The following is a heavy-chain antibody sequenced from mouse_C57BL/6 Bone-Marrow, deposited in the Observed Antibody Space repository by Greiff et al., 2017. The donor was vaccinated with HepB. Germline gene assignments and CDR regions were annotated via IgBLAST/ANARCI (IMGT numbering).Heavy chain of an antibody. CDR3: ARGGTSDAMDY. D-gene: IGHD5-1*01. V-gene: IGHV1-69*01. J-gene: IGHJ4*01. CDR1: GYTFTSYW. Sequence: QVQLQQPGAELVMPGASVKLSCKASGYTFTSYWMHWVKQRPGQGLEWIGEIDPSDSYTNYIQKFKGKSTLTVDKSSSTAYMQLSSLTSEDSAVYYCARGGTSDAMDYWGQGTSVTVSS. CDR2: IDPSDSYT.